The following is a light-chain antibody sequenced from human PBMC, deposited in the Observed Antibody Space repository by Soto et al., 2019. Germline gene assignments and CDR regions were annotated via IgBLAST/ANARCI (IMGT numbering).Light chain of an antibody. Sequence: EIGLTQSPGTLSLSPGERATLSCRASQSVSSCYLAWYQQKPGQTPRLLIYGASSRATGIPDRFSGSGSGTNFTLTISRLEPEDFAVYYCQQYGSSPFGQGTLLEIK. V-gene: IGKV3-20*01. CDR2: GAS. CDR3: QQYGSSP. CDR1: QSVSSCY. J-gene: IGKJ5*01.